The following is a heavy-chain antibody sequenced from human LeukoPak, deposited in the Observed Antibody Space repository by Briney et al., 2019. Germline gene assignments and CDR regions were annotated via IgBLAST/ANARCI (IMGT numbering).Heavy chain of an antibody. CDR3: ARESISSGYLYYYYYMDV. J-gene: IGHJ6*03. CDR1: GFTFSSYW. V-gene: IGHV3-7*01. Sequence: GGSLRLSCAASGFTFSSYWMSWVRQAPRKGLEWVANIKQDGSEKYYVDSVKGRFTISRDNAKNSLYLQMNSLRAEDTAVYYCARESISSGYLYYYYYMDVWGKGTTVTVSS. D-gene: IGHD3-22*01. CDR2: IKQDGSEK.